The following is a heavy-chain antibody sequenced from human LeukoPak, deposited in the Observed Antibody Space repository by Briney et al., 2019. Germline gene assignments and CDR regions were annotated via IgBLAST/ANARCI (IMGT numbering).Heavy chain of an antibody. CDR2: INPNSGGT. CDR1: GYTFTGYY. CDR3: ASATDYGDTNWFDP. J-gene: IGHJ5*02. Sequence: ASVKVSCKASGYTFTGYYMHWVRQAPGQGLEWMGWINPNSGGTNYAQKFQGRVTMTRDTSISTAYMELSRLRSEDTAVYYCASATDYGDTNWFDPWGQGTLVTVSS. D-gene: IGHD4-17*01. V-gene: IGHV1-2*02.